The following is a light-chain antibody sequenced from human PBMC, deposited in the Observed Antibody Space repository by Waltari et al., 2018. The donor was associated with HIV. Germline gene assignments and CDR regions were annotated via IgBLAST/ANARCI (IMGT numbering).Light chain of an antibody. Sequence: QTVVTQEPSFSVSPGGTVTLTCVLTSGSVSTTYDPSWYRQTPSQSPRTLSYNTNIRPSGNPARFAGSILGTKAALTITGAQADDESHYYCVLYVGSGIYVFGPGTEVTVL. CDR1: SGSVSTTYD. V-gene: IGLV8-61*01. CDR3: VLYVGSGIYV. CDR2: NTN. J-gene: IGLJ1*01.